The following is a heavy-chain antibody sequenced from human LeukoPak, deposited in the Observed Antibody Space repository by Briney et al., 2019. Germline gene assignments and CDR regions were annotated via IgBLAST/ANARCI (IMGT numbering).Heavy chain of an antibody. CDR3: TRGAGWLIDY. Sequence: SETLSLTCTVSGGSISSYYWSWVRQPPGKGLEWIGYIYYSGSTNYNPSLKSRVTISVDTSKNQFSLKLSSVTTADTAVYYCTRGAGWLIDYWGQGILVTVSS. V-gene: IGHV4-59*01. CDR2: IYYSGST. D-gene: IGHD3-16*01. CDR1: GGSISSYY. J-gene: IGHJ4*02.